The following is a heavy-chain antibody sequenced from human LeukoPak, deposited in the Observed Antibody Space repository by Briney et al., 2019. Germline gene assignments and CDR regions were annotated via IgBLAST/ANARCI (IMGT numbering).Heavy chain of an antibody. J-gene: IGHJ4*02. CDR3: ARGRIERRSMIGDD. D-gene: IGHD3-10*02. CDR2: INNDGSIT. Sequence: GGSLRLSCAVSGFIFSNHYMHWVRQAPGKGLVWVSRINNDGSITNYADSVKGRFTISRDNAKSTLYLQMSSLRAEDTALYYCARGRIERRSMIGDDWGQGTLVTVSS. V-gene: IGHV3-74*01. CDR1: GFIFSNHY.